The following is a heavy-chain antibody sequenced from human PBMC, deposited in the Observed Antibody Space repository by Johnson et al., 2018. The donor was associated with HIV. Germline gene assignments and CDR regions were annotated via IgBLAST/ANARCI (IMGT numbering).Heavy chain of an antibody. D-gene: IGHD3-22*01. CDR2: INRNGGST. V-gene: IGHV3-20*04. Sequence: VQLVESGGGVVQPGRSLRLSCAASGFTFDDYGMSWVRQAPGKGLEWVSGINRNGGSTGYADSVKGRFTISRDNAKNSLYLQMNSLRAEDTALYYCARGRYYYDSSGSDAFDLWGQGTMVTVSS. CDR3: ARGRYYYDSSGSDAFDL. CDR1: GFTFDDYG. J-gene: IGHJ3*01.